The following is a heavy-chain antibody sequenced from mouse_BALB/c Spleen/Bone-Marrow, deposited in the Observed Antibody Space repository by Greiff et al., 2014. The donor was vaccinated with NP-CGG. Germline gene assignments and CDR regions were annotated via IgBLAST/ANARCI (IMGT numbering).Heavy chain of an antibody. D-gene: IGHD1-1*02. CDR3: ARYGGVYFDY. CDR2: IWAGGST. J-gene: IGHJ2*01. V-gene: IGHV2-9*02. Sequence: QVPLKESGPGLVAPSQSLSITCTVSGVSLTSYGVTWVRQPPGKGLEWLGVIWAGGSTNYNSALMSRLSISKDNSKSQVFLKMNSLQTDDTAMYYCARYGGVYFDYWGQGTTLTVSS. CDR1: GVSLTSYG.